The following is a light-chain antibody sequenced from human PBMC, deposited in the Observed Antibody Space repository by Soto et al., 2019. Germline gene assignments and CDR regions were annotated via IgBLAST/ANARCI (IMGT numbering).Light chain of an antibody. CDR3: QQYNSYPVT. Sequence: DIQMTQSPSTLSASVGDRVTITCRASQRISSCLAWYQQKPGKAPKLLIYDASSLESGVPSRFSSSGSETEFTLTDSSLQPDDFATYYCQQYNSYPVTFGRGTKVEIK. V-gene: IGKV1-5*01. CDR2: DAS. J-gene: IGKJ1*01. CDR1: QRISSC.